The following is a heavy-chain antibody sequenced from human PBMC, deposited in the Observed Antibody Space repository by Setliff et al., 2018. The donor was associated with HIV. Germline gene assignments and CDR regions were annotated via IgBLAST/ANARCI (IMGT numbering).Heavy chain of an antibody. CDR2: IFSIGDT. CDR1: GASLRTSESS. CDR3: ARPKGDLLDVFDI. V-gene: IGHV4-39*01. D-gene: IGHD3-10*01. J-gene: IGHJ3*02. Sequence: SETLSLTCSVSGASLRTSESSWDFIRQSPGKGLEWIASIFSIGDTYYNPALRSRGTVSLDTSKNEFSLKLSSVTAADTAVYYCARPKGDLLDVFDIWGQGTMVTVSS.